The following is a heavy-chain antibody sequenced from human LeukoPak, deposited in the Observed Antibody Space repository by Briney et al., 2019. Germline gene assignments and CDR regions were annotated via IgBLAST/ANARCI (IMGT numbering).Heavy chain of an antibody. D-gene: IGHD5-18*01. V-gene: IGHV1-18*04. Sequence: ASVKVSCKASGYTFSNYGISWVRQAPGQGLEWMGWVGNYDRRTNYAQKVKGRVTMTTDTSTSTAYMEIRSLRSDDTAVYYCTRDLGVDTTMIFFDYWGQGSLVTVSS. CDR1: GYTFSNYG. CDR2: VGNYDRRT. CDR3: TRDLGVDTTMIFFDY. J-gene: IGHJ4*02.